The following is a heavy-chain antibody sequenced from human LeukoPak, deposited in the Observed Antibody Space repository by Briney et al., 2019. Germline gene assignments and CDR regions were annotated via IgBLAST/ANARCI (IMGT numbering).Heavy chain of an antibody. CDR3: ARGRSPPGVPAPGQRFDP. D-gene: IGHD6-13*01. CDR1: GFTFSSYS. CDR2: ISSSSSYI. Sequence: GGSLRLSCAASGFTFSSYSMNWVRQAPGKGLEWVSSISSSSSYIYYADSVKGRFIISRDNAKNSLYLQMNSLGDEDTAVYYCARGRSPPGVPAPGQRFDPWGQGTLVTVSS. V-gene: IGHV3-21*01. J-gene: IGHJ5*02.